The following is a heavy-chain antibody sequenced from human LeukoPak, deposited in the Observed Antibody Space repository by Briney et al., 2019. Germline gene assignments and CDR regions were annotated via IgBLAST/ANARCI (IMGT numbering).Heavy chain of an antibody. V-gene: IGHV7-4-1*02. D-gene: IGHD3-22*01. J-gene: IGHJ4*02. Sequence: ASVKVSFKATGYTFTNYAMSWVRQAPGQGLEWMGWINTNTGNPTYAQGFTGRFVFSLDTSVSTTYLQISSLKAEDTAVYYCARDPNHYYDSSGYYGDYWGQGTLVTVSS. CDR2: INTNTGNP. CDR3: ARDPNHYYDSSGYYGDY. CDR1: GYTFTNYA.